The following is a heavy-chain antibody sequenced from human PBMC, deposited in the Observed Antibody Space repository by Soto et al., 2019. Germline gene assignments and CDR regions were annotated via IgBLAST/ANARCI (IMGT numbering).Heavy chain of an antibody. J-gene: IGHJ6*02. D-gene: IGHD6-13*01. CDR1: GYSFTTYW. V-gene: IGHV5-51*01. Sequence: PGESLKISCKGSGYSFTTYWIGWVRQMPGKGLEWMGIIYPGDSDTRYSPSFEGQVTISADKSISTAYLQWSSLKASDTAIYYCARPEFYSSGWYGSTSGMDVWGQGTTVNVSS. CDR2: IYPGDSDT. CDR3: ARPEFYSSGWYGSTSGMDV.